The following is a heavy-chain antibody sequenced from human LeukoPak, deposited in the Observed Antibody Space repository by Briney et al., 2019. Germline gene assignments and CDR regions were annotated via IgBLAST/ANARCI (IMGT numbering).Heavy chain of an antibody. CDR3: ASLDITMIVGFDY. D-gene: IGHD3-22*01. CDR1: GGSISSGAYY. J-gene: IGHJ4*02. Sequence: KPSQTLSLTCTVSGGSISSGAYYWSWIRQLPGKGLEWIGYIYYRGNTYYNPSLKSRVTISVDTSKNQFSLKLSSVTAADTAVYYCASLDITMIVGFDYWGQGTLVTVSS. V-gene: IGHV4-30-4*08. CDR2: IYYRGNT.